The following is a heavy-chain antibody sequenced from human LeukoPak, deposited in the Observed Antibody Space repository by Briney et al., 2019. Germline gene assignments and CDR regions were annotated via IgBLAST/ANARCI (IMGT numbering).Heavy chain of an antibody. D-gene: IGHD6-19*01. CDR2: TYTGGNT. J-gene: IGHJ3*02. Sequence: GGSLRLSCAASGFTVSSNYMNWVRQAPGKGLEWVSVTYTGGNTYYADSVKGRFTISRDNSKNTLYLQMHSLRAEDTAVYYCASPSSGQSFDIWGQGTMVTVSS. CDR1: GFTVSSNY. V-gene: IGHV3-53*01. CDR3: ASPSSGQSFDI.